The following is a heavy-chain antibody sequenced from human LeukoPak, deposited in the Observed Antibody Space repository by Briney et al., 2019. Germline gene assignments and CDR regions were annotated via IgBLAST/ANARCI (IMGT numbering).Heavy chain of an antibody. CDR3: ARVDPRYSSSWYVSWYFDL. J-gene: IGHJ2*01. CDR1: GGSISSYY. V-gene: IGHV4-59*01. CDR2: IYYSGST. D-gene: IGHD6-13*01. Sequence: LETLSLTCTVSGGSISSYYWSWIRQPPGKGLEWIGYIYYSGSTNYNPSLKSRVTISVDTSKNQFSLKLSSVTAADTAVYYCARVDPRYSSSWYVSWYFDLWGRGTLVTVSS.